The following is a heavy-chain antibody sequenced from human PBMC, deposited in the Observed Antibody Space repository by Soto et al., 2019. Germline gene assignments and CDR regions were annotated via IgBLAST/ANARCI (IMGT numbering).Heavy chain of an antibody. CDR3: AKVDGRGYYDSSGYLDAFDI. CDR1: GFTFSSYA. Sequence: GGSLRLSCAASGFTFSSYAMSWVRQAPGKGLEWVTAISGSGGSTYYAYFVKGRFTISRDNSKNTLYLQMNSLRAEDTAVYYCAKVDGRGYYDSSGYLDAFDIWGQGTMVTVSS. D-gene: IGHD3-22*01. CDR2: ISGSGGST. V-gene: IGHV3-23*01. J-gene: IGHJ3*02.